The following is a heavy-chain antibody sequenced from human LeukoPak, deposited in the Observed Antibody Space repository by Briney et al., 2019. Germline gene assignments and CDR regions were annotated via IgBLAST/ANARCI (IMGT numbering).Heavy chain of an antibody. Sequence: SETLSLTCTVSGGSISSSSHYWGWIRQPPGKGLEWIGSIYYSGTTAYNPSLKSRVTISVDTSKNQFSLKLSSVTAADTAVYYCACFEAATVTTPRYFDYWGQGTLVTVSS. CDR1: GGSISSSSHY. D-gene: IGHD4-17*01. J-gene: IGHJ4*02. V-gene: IGHV4-39*01. CDR2: IYYSGTT. CDR3: ACFEAATVTTPRYFDY.